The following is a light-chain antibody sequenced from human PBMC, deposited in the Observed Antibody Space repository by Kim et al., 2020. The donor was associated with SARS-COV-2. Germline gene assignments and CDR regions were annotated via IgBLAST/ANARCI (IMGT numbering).Light chain of an antibody. V-gene: IGLV2-14*03. CDR2: DVG. CDR1: SSDVGGYNY. Sequence: QSALTQPASVSGSPGRSITISYTGTSSDVGGYNYVSWYQQHPGKAPKLMIYDVGTRPSGVSDRFSGSKSGNTASLTISGLQTEDEADYYCSSYTTSTTRVFGGGTQLTVL. J-gene: IGLJ3*02. CDR3: SSYTTSTTRV.